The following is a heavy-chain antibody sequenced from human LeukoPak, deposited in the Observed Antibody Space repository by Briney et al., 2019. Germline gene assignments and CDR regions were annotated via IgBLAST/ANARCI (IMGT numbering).Heavy chain of an antibody. Sequence: SETLSLTCTISGYSISSGYYWGWIRQPPGKGLEWIGSIYHSGSTYYNPSLKSRVTISLDTSENQFSLKLSSVTAADTAVYYCARDLYSGGWGYFDYWGQGTLVTVSS. V-gene: IGHV4-38-2*02. CDR3: ARDLYSGGWGYFDY. CDR2: IYHSGST. D-gene: IGHD6-19*01. J-gene: IGHJ4*02. CDR1: GYSISSGYY.